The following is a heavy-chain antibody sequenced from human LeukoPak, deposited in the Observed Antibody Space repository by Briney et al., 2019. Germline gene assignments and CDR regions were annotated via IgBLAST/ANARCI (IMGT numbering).Heavy chain of an antibody. CDR3: SNSYCGGDCYSGGYFDY. Sequence: GGSLRLSCTGSGFTFGDYGMSWVRQAPGKGLEWVGFIRSKAYGGTTEYAASVKGRFTISRDDSKSIAYLQMNSLKTEDTAVYYCSNSYCGGDCYSGGYFDYWGQGALVTVSS. V-gene: IGHV3-49*04. D-gene: IGHD2-21*02. CDR2: IRSKAYGGTT. J-gene: IGHJ4*02. CDR1: GFTFGDYG.